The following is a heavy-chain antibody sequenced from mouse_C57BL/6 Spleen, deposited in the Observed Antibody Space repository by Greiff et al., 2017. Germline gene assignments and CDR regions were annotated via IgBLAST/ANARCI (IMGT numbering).Heavy chain of an antibody. D-gene: IGHD4-1*02. CDR3: ASSTGTWGYFDV. CDR1: GYTFTSYW. V-gene: IGHV1-61*01. Sequence: QVQLQQPGAELVRPGSSVKLSCKASGYTFTSYWMDWVKQRPGQGLEWIGNIYPSDSETHYNQKFKDKATLTVDKSSSTAYMQLSSLTSEDSAVYYCASSTGTWGYFDVWGTGTTVTFSS. CDR2: IYPSDSET. J-gene: IGHJ1*03.